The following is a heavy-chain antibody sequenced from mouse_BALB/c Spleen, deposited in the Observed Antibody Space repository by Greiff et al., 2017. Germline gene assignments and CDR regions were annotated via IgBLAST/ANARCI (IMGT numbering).Heavy chain of an antibody. CDR2: IWSGGST. V-gene: IGHV2-2*02. J-gene: IGHJ4*01. CDR1: GFSLTSYG. D-gene: IGHD2-10*01. CDR3: ASAYYGNLYYAMDY. Sequence: VKLQESGPGLVQPSQSLSITCTVSGFSLTSYGVHWVRQSPGKGLEWLGVIWSGGSTDYNAAFISRLSISKDNSKSQVFFKMNSLQANDTAIYYCASAYYGNLYYAMDYWGQGTSVTVSS.